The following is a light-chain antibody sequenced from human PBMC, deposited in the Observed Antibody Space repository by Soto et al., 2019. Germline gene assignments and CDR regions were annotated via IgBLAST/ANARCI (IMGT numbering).Light chain of an antibody. V-gene: IGKV3-20*01. CDR3: QQYGSAPLT. J-gene: IGKJ4*01. Sequence: EIVLTQSPGTLSLSPGESATLSCRASQSVDNKYVAWYQHRPGQAPRLLIYGASYRAPGIPDTFSGSGSGTDFTLTINRPGPEDSAVYFCQQYGSAPLTFGGGTKVEI. CDR1: QSVDNKY. CDR2: GAS.